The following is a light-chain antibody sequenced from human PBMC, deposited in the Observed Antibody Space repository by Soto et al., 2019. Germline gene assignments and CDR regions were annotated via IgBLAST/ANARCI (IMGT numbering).Light chain of an antibody. CDR2: EVS. CDR1: SSDVGGYNY. V-gene: IGLV2-14*01. Sequence: QSALTQPASVSGSPGQSISISCTGTSSDVGGYNYVSWYQQHPGKAPKLMIYEVSNRPSGISNRFSGSKSGNTASLTISGLQAEDEADYYCNSYTTRYTWVFGGGTKLTVL. J-gene: IGLJ2*01. CDR3: NSYTTRYTWV.